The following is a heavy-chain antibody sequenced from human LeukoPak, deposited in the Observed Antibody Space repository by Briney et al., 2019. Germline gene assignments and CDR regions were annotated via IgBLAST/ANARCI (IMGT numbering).Heavy chain of an antibody. J-gene: IGHJ4*02. CDR1: GFTFSSYP. D-gene: IGHD3-10*01. CDR3: ARDFLRGAPDYLDL. CDR2: IGFDGVNK. Sequence: GGSLRLSCTASGFTFSSYPFHWVRQAPGKGLQWVAVIGFDGVNKFYTDSVKGRFTISRDDSKSTLYLQMDSLRDDDTAVYYCARDFLRGAPDYLDLWGQETLVTVSS. V-gene: IGHV3-30*04.